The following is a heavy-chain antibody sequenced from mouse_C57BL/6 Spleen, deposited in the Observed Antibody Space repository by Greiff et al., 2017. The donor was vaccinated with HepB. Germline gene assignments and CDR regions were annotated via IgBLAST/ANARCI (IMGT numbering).Heavy chain of an antibody. V-gene: IGHV1-69*01. D-gene: IGHD1-1*02. CDR1: GYTFTSYW. J-gene: IGHJ3*01. CDR3: ARREGSYPAGFAY. CDR2: IDPSDSYT. Sequence: QVQLQQPGAELVMPGASVKLSCKASGYTFTSYWMHWVKQRPGQGLEWIGEIDPSDSYTNYNQKFKGKSTLTVDKSSSTAYMQLSSLTSEDSAVYYCARREGSYPAGFAYWGQGTLVTVSA.